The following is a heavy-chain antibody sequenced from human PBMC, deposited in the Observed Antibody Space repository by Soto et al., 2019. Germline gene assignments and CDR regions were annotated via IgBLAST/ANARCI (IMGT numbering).Heavy chain of an antibody. V-gene: IGHV3-13*01. J-gene: IGHJ6*02. CDR1: GFTFSSYD. CDR3: ARASVIPGGTYYYYYGMDV. CDR2: IGTAGDT. D-gene: IGHD3-10*01. Sequence: PGGSLRLSCAASGFTFSSYDMHWVRQATGKGLEWVSAIGTAGDTYYPGSVKGRFTISRENAKNSLYLQMNSLRAGDTAVYYCARASVIPGGTYYYYYGMDVWGQGTTVTV.